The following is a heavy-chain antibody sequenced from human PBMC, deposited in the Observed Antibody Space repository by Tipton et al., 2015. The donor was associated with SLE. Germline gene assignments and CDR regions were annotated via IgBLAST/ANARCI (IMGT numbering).Heavy chain of an antibody. Sequence: SLRLSCAASGFTFSNYYFSWIRQAPGKGLEWVSYISSSGSTIYYADSVKGRFTISRDNAKNSLSLQMNSLGAEDTAVYYCARVSVAPDAFDMWGHGTVVTVSS. J-gene: IGHJ3*02. D-gene: IGHD2-21*01. CDR1: GFTFSNYY. V-gene: IGHV3-11*04. CDR3: ARVSVAPDAFDM. CDR2: ISSSGSTI.